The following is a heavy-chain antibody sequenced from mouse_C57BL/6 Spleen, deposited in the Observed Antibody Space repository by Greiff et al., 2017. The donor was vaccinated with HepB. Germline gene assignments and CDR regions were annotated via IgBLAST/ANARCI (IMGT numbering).Heavy chain of an antibody. Sequence: EVQGVESGGGLVKPGGSLKLSCAASGFTFSSYAMSWVRQTPEKRLEWVATISDGGSYTYYPDNVKGRFTISRDNAKNNLYLQMSHLKSEDTAMYYCARDPVTGAMDYWGQGTSVTVAS. J-gene: IGHJ4*01. D-gene: IGHD2-2*01. CDR3: ARDPVTGAMDY. V-gene: IGHV5-4*01. CDR1: GFTFSSYA. CDR2: ISDGGSYT.